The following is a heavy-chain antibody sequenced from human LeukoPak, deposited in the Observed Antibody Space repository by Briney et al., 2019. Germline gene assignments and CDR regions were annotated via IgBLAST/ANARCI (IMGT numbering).Heavy chain of an antibody. CDR2: IYYSGST. D-gene: IGHD3-22*01. CDR3: ARHDSQFHWYFDL. J-gene: IGHJ2*01. CDR1: GGSISSGDYY. V-gene: IGHV4-30-4*01. Sequence: SETLSLTCTVSGGSISSGDYYWSWIRQPPGKGLEWIGYIYYSGSTYYNPSLKSRVTISVDTSKNQFSLKLSSVTAADTAVYYCARHDSQFHWYFDLWGRGTLVTVSS.